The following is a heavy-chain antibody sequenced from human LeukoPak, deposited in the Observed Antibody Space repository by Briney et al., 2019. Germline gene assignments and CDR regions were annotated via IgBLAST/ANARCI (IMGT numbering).Heavy chain of an antibody. J-gene: IGHJ6*02. CDR3: ARGAAGTIPDYYYFGMDI. D-gene: IGHD1-7*01. V-gene: IGHV5-51*01. CDR2: IYPGDSDT. Sequence: GESLKISCKGSGYRFTDYWIGWVRQMPGKGLEWMGIIYPGDSDTRYSPSFQGQVTISVDKSINTAHLQWGSLKASDTATYYCARGAAGTIPDYYYFGMDIWGQGTTVTVSS. CDR1: GYRFTDYW.